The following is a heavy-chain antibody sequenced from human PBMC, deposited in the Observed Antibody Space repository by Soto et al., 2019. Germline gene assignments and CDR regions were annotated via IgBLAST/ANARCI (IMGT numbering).Heavy chain of an antibody. Sequence: GGSLRLSCAASGFTFSNNAMNWVRRAPGKGLEWLSGIGGTVYGTYYADSVKGRFTISRDSSNNTLYLQMNSLRGEDTAIYYCAKARQAQSHYYYGMDVWGQGTPVTVSS. CDR3: AKARQAQSHYYYGMDV. J-gene: IGHJ6*02. D-gene: IGHD6-19*01. V-gene: IGHV3-23*01. CDR2: IGGTVYGT. CDR1: GFTFSNNA.